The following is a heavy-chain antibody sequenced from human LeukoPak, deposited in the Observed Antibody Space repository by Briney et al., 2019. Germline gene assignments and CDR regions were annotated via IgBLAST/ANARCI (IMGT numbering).Heavy chain of an antibody. CDR3: AKDRSGSFDY. J-gene: IGHJ4*02. CDR2: ISYDGSNK. CDR1: GFTCSSYG. Sequence: PGGSLRLSCAASGFTCSSYGMHWVRQAPGKGLEWVAVISYDGSNKYYADSVKGRFTISRDNSKNTLYLQMNSLRAEDTAVYYCAKDRSGSFDYWGQGTLVTVFS. V-gene: IGHV3-30*18. D-gene: IGHD3-10*01.